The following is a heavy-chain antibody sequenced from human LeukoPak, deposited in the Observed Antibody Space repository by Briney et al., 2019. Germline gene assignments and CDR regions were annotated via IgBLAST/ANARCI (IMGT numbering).Heavy chain of an antibody. Sequence: GGSLRLSCAASGFTFSSYAMHWVRQAPGKGLEWVAVISYDGSNKYYADSVKGRFTISRDNSKNTLYLQMNSLRSDDTAVYYCARVEGSGINYYYYGMDVWGQGTTVTVSS. J-gene: IGHJ6*02. CDR3: ARVEGSGINYYYYGMDV. CDR1: GFTFSSYA. V-gene: IGHV3-30-3*01. CDR2: ISYDGSNK. D-gene: IGHD3-10*01.